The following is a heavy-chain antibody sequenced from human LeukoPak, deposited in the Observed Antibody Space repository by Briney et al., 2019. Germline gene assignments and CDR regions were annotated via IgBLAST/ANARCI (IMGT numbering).Heavy chain of an antibody. J-gene: IGHJ4*02. V-gene: IGHV4-4*09. Sequence: SETLSLTCNVSGGSISSDYWSWIRQPPRKGLEWIGFIYSSGSPTYNPSLESRVTISVDTSKNQFSLKLTSVTATDSAVYYCARRLWSGPFDYWGQGTLVTVFS. CDR1: GGSISSDY. CDR2: IYSSGSP. CDR3: ARRLWSGPFDY. D-gene: IGHD3-3*01.